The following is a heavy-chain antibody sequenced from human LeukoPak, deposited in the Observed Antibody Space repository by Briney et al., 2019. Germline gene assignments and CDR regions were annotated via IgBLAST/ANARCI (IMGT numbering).Heavy chain of an antibody. D-gene: IGHD6-19*01. CDR3: ARGDQWLVSYFDY. V-gene: IGHV4-59*01. Sequence: SETLSLTCTVSGGSISSYYWSWIRQPPGKGLEWIGYINYSGSTNYNPSLKSRVTISVDTSKNQFSLKLSSVTAADTAVYYCARGDQWLVSYFDYWGQGTLVTVSS. CDR2: INYSGST. CDR1: GGSISSYY. J-gene: IGHJ4*02.